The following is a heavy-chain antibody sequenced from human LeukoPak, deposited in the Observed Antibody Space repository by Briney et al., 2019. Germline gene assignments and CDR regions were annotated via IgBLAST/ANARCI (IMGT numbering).Heavy chain of an antibody. D-gene: IGHD6-13*01. V-gene: IGHV3-11*04. CDR2: ISNSGSTR. CDR3: ARAVAAAGIPHFDY. J-gene: IGHJ4*02. CDR1: GFIFSDYY. Sequence: GGSLRLSCAASGFIFSDYYMTWMREARGEGGEGGSYISNSGSTRYYADSVKGRFTISSDNAKNSLYLQMNSLRAEDTAVYYCARAVAAAGIPHFDYWGQGTLVTVSS.